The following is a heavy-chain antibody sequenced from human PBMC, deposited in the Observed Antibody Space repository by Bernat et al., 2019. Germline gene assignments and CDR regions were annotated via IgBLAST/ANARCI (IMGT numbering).Heavy chain of an antibody. V-gene: IGHV3-30*02. CDR3: AKDYRAQPGADTAGDY. CDR2: IRYDGSNK. CDR1: GFTFSSYG. Sequence: QVQLVESGGGVVQPGGSLRLSCAASGFTFSSYGMHWVRQAPGKGLGWVAFIRYDGSNKYYADSVKSRFTISRDNSKNTLYLQMNSLRAEDTAVYYCAKDYRAQPGADTAGDYWGQGTLVTVSS. J-gene: IGHJ4*02. D-gene: IGHD6-19*01.